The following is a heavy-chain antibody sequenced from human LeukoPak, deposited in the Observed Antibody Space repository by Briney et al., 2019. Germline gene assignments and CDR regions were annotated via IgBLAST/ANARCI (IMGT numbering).Heavy chain of an antibody. V-gene: IGHV4-34*01. J-gene: IGHJ4*02. Sequence: SETLSLTCAVYGGSFSGYYWSWIRQPPGKGLEWIGEINHSGSTNYNPSLKSRVTISVDTSKNQFSLKLSSVTAADTAVYYCARGGPYQELDYWGQGTLVTVPS. CDR3: ARGGPYQELDY. D-gene: IGHD2-2*01. CDR1: GGSFSGYY. CDR2: INHSGST.